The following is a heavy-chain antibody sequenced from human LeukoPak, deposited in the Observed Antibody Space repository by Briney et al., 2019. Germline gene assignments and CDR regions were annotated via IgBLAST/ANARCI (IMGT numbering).Heavy chain of an antibody. Sequence: GGSLRLSCAVYGFTFDDYAMHWVRHTPGKGLEWVSGISWNSGSIDYADSVKGRFTISRDNAKNSLYLQMNSLRPEDTALYFCAKDMMSARGAFDYWGQGTLVTVSS. V-gene: IGHV3-9*01. CDR3: AKDMMSARGAFDY. J-gene: IGHJ4*02. CDR1: GFTFDDYA. D-gene: IGHD3-10*01. CDR2: ISWNSGSI.